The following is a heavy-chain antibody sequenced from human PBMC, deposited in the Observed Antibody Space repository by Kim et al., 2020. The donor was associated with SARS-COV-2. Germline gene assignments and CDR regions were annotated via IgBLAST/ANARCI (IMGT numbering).Heavy chain of an antibody. CDR2: INWNGGST. CDR1: GFTFDDYG. V-gene: IGHV3-20*01. Sequence: GGSLRLSCAASGFTFDDYGMSWVRQAPGKGLEWVSGINWNGGSTGYADSVKGRFTISRDNAKNSLYLQMNSERAEDTALYHCARGFDWLLDYWGQGTLVTVSS. CDR3: ARGFDWLLDY. J-gene: IGHJ4*02. D-gene: IGHD3-9*01.